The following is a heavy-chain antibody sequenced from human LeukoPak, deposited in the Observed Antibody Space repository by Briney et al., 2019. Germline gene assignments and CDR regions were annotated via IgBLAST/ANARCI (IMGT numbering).Heavy chain of an antibody. D-gene: IGHD3/OR15-3a*01. CDR2: ISPESGDT. V-gene: IGHV1-18*01. CDR3: ARVFAYYYFYMDV. Sequence: ASVSVSCKASGYTFVNFGLIWVRQAPGQGLEWMGWISPESGDTNYAQNFQDRVTMTTDTSTNTAYMELRSLTSDDTAVYFCARVFAYYYFYMDVWGEGTTVIISS. CDR1: GYTFVNFG. J-gene: IGHJ6*03.